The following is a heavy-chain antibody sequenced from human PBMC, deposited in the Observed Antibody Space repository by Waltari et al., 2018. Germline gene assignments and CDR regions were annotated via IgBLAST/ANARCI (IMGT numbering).Heavy chain of an antibody. CDR3: ARRQLGGPLDP. CDR1: GGTFGRYA. V-gene: IGHV1-69*12. D-gene: IGHD1-1*01. CDR2: LIPIFGAP. J-gene: IGHJ5*02. Sequence: QVHLVQSGAEVKKPGSSVKVSCKVSGGTFGRYAITWVRQAPGQGLEWMGGLIPIFGAPNYAQRFQGRVTITADESTSTVYMELSSLKSEDTALYFCARRQLGGPLDPWGQGTLVTVSS.